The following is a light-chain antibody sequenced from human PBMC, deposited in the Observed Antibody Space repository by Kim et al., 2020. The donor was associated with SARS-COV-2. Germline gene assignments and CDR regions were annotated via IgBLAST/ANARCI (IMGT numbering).Light chain of an antibody. CDR2: GAS. Sequence: GERATLAGRASQSVRRSELAWDKQKPGQAPRNLIYGASSRGTGSPDRVSGSGDGTDFTLTISRLEPEELAVYYCQQYGRSPWRFGQGTKGDIK. CDR3: QQYGRSPWR. CDR1: QSVRRSE. J-gene: IGKJ1*01. V-gene: IGKV3-20*01.